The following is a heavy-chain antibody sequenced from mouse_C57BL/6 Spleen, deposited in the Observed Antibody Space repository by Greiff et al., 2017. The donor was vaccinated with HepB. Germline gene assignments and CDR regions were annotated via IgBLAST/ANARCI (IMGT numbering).Heavy chain of an antibody. V-gene: IGHV1-15*01. D-gene: IGHD1-1*01. CDR3: TRDDATTVVATYYAMDY. J-gene: IGHJ4*01. CDR1: GYTFTDYE. CDR2: IDPETGGT. Sequence: QVQLQQSGAELVRPGASVTLSCKASGYTFTDYEMHWVKQTPVHGLEWIGAIDPETGGTAYNQKFKGKAILTADKSSSTAYMELRSLTSEDSAVYYCTRDDATTVVATYYAMDYWGQGTSVTVSS.